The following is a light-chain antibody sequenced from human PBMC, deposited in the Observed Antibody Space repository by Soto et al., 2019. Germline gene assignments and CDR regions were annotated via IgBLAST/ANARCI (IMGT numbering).Light chain of an antibody. Sequence: EIVLTQSPGTLSLSPGERATLSCRASQCVSSSYLAWYQQKPGQAPRLLIYGASSRATGIADRLSGSGSEKNFIITISRLEPEEFAVYYCQQYRSSPRTFGQGTKVEIK. CDR1: QCVSSSY. V-gene: IGKV3-20*01. CDR3: QQYRSSPRT. J-gene: IGKJ1*01. CDR2: GAS.